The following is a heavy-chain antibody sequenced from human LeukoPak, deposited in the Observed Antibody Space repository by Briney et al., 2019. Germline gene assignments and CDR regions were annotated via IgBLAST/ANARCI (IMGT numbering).Heavy chain of an antibody. D-gene: IGHD3-3*01. J-gene: IGHJ6*02. CDR2: IYYNGST. CDR1: GGSISSYY. Sequence: SSETLSLTCTVSGGSISSYYWSWTRQPPGKGLEWIGYIYYNGSTNYNPSLKSRVTISVDTSKNQFSLKLSSVTAADTAVYYCARHAGGYYPYYYYGMDVWGQGTTVTVSS. CDR3: ARHAGGYYPYYYYGMDV. V-gene: IGHV4-59*08.